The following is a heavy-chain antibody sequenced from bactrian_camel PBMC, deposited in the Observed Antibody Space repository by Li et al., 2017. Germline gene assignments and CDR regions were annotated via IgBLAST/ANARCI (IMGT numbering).Heavy chain of an antibody. CDR3: VADCEFRYGHFDFNIGS. V-gene: IGHV3S53*01. CDR1: GNSYL. Sequence: HVQLVESGGGSVQVGGSLRLSCAVTGNSYLLCWFRRVPGKEREGVAGLDSDGTTTYADFVKGRFTISHDNAKRTLYLQMNSLKPEDTAMYYCVADCEFRYGHFDFNIGSRGQGTQVTVS. J-gene: IGHJ4*01. CDR2: LDSDGTT. D-gene: IGHD2*01.